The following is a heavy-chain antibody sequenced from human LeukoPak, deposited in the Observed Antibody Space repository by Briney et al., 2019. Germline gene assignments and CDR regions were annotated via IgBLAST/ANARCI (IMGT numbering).Heavy chain of an antibody. D-gene: IGHD3-22*01. CDR1: GDTVSSNSAA. Sequence: SQTLSLTCAISGDTVSSNSAAWNWIRQSPSRGLEWLGRTYYRSNSYNDYAVSVKSRITINPDTSKNQFSLQLSSVTPEDTAVYYCAKDSSGKNCFDPWGQGTLVTVSS. V-gene: IGHV6-1*01. CDR3: AKDSSGKNCFDP. J-gene: IGHJ5*02. CDR2: TYYRSNSYN.